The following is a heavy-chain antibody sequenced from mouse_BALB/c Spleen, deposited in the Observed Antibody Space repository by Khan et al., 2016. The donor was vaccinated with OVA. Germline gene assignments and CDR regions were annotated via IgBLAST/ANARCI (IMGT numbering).Heavy chain of an antibody. CDR1: GYTFTTAG. V-gene: IGHV9-4*02. J-gene: IGHJ4*01. CDR2: INTHSGVP. D-gene: IGHD2-14*01. Sequence: QVQLKESGPELKKPGETVRISCKASGYTFTTAGIQWVQKMPGKGLKWIGWINTHSGVPKYAEDFKGRFAFSLEISVSTAYLQITNLKNEDTATYFCARGGAAYYRNDGSAMEYWGQGTSVTVSS. CDR3: ARGGAAYYRNDGSAMEY.